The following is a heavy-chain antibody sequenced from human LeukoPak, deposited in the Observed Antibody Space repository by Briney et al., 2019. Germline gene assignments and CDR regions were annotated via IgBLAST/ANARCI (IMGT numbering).Heavy chain of an antibody. CDR2: ITSSNSYT. V-gene: IGHV3-21*01. D-gene: IGHD2-2*01. J-gene: IGHJ6*02. Sequence: GGSLRLSCAASGFTFNTHTINWVRQAPGKGLEWVSSITSSNSYTYYADSVKGRFTISRDNAKNSVYLQMNSLRAEDTAVYYCAREGIVVVPAPMDVWGQGTTVTVS. CDR1: GFTFNTHT. CDR3: AREGIVVVPAPMDV.